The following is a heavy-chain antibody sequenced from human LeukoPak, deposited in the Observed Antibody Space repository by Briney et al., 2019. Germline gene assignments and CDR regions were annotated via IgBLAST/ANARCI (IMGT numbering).Heavy chain of an antibody. D-gene: IGHD5-12*01. J-gene: IGHJ4*02. CDR3: ARELKMATPYYFDH. Sequence: SVKVSCKASGGTFSSYAISWVRQAPGQGLEWMGRIIPILGIANYAQKFQGRVTITADKSTSTAYMELSSLRSEDTAVYYCARELKMATPYYFDHWGQGTLVTVSS. CDR1: GGTFSSYA. CDR2: IIPILGIA. V-gene: IGHV1-69*04.